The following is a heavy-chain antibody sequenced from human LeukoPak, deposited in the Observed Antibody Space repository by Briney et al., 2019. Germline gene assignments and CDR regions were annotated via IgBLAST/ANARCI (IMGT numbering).Heavy chain of an antibody. Sequence: SVKVSCKASGGTFSSYAISWVRQAPGQGLEWMGGIIPIFGTANYAQKFQGRVTITADESTSTAYMELSSLRSEDTAVYYCAREAGPGVVIMWSFDYWGQGTLVTVSS. J-gene: IGHJ4*02. CDR2: IIPIFGTA. V-gene: IGHV1-69*13. CDR1: GGTFSSYA. CDR3: AREAGPGVVIMWSFDY. D-gene: IGHD3-3*01.